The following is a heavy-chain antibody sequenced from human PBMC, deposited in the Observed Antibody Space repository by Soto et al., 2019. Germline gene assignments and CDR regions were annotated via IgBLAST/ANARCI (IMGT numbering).Heavy chain of an antibody. V-gene: IGHV3-7*03. D-gene: IGHD6-19*01. CDR1: GFTFMSSF. CDR2: INQDGGVT. CDR3: ARYYRGSGRYFFDY. Sequence: GGSLRLSCVASGFTFMSSFMGCVRQAPGKGVEWVANINQDGGVTYYVDSVEGRFTIFRDNAKDPLYLQMHSLRAEDTAVYYCARYYRGSGRYFFDYWGQGTLVTVSS. J-gene: IGHJ4*02.